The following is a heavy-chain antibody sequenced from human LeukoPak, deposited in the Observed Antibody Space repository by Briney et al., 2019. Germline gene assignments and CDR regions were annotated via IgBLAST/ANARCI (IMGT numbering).Heavy chain of an antibody. CDR3: ARGYDIWTGYYFNY. CDR1: GFTVSSNY. D-gene: IGHD3-9*01. V-gene: IGHV3-53*01. J-gene: IGHJ4*02. CDR2: IYSGGST. Sequence: PGGSLRLSCAASGFTVSSNYMSWVRQAPGKGLEWVSVIYSGGSTYYADSVKGRFTISRDNSKNTLYLQMNSLGAEDTAVYYCARGYDIWTGYYFNYWGQGTLVTVSS.